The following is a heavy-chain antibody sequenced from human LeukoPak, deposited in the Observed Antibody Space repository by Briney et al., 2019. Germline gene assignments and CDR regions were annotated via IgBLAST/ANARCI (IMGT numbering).Heavy chain of an antibody. CDR1: GFTFSSCA. V-gene: IGHV3-23*01. J-gene: IGHJ4*02. CDR2: ICGSGGST. CDR3: ARRQTYHYDSSGYLFDY. D-gene: IGHD3-22*01. Sequence: GGSLRLSCVASGFTFSSCAMSWVRQAPGKGLEWVSAICGSGGSTYYADSVKGRFTISRDNSKNTLYLQMNSLRAEDTAVYYCARRQTYHYDSSGYLFDYWGQGTLVTVSS.